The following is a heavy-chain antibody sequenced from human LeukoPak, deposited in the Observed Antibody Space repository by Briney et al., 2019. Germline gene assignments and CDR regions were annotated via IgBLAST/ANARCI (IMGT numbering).Heavy chain of an antibody. D-gene: IGHD1-26*01. Sequence: ASVTVSCKASGYTFTGSHMHWVRQAPGQGLEWMGWINPNNGGTNYAQKFQGRVTMTRDTSISTAYMELSRLRSDDTAVYYCARDWAWEQVWFQHWGQGTQVIVSS. CDR1: GYTFTGSH. J-gene: IGHJ1*01. CDR2: INPNNGGT. CDR3: ARDWAWEQVWFQH. V-gene: IGHV1-2*02.